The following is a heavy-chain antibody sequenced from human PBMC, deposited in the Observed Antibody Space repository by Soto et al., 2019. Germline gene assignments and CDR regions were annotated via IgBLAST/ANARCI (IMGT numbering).Heavy chain of an antibody. Sequence: SGTLSLTCAVSGGSISTTNWWSWVRQPPGKGLECIGEIYYTGSTNYNPSLKSRVTISVDKSKNQLSLKLSSVTAADTAVYYCTRDTYIPPTTWGQGTLVTVSS. CDR2: IYYTGST. CDR3: TRDTYIPPTT. V-gene: IGHV4-4*02. D-gene: IGHD2-2*01. J-gene: IGHJ5*02. CDR1: GGSISTTNW.